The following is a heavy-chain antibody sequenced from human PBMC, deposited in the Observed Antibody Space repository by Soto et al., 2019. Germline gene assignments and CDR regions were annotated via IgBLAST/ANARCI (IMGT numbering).Heavy chain of an antibody. D-gene: IGHD5-12*01. V-gene: IGHV1-18*01. CDR1: GYTFTSYG. J-gene: IGHJ3*02. CDR2: ISAYNGNT. CDR3: ARDVTMWLRHAAAFDI. Sequence: ASVKVSCKASGYTFTSYGISWVRQAPGQGLEWMGWISAYNGNTNYAQKLQGRVTMTTDTSTSTAYMELRSLRSDDTAVYYCARDVTMWLRHAAAFDIWGQGTMVTVSS.